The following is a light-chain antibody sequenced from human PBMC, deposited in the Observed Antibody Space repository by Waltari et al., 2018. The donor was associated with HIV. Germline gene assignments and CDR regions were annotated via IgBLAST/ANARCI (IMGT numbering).Light chain of an antibody. V-gene: IGLV1-44*01. CDR2: HDQ. CDR3: AAWDDSLSGFV. Sequence: QSVLTQPPSLSAAPGHKINISCSGGGSNIGSRTVHWYQQLPSRAPKLIIDHDQRPPSGVSDRFTASKYGTSASLFISKLQAADEATYYCAAWDDSLSGFVFGGGT. J-gene: IGLJ3*02. CDR1: GSNIGSRT.